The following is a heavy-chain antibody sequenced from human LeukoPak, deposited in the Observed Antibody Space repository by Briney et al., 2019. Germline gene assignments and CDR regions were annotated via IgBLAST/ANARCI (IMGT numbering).Heavy chain of an antibody. CDR1: GYTFTGYY. V-gene: IGHV1-2*02. J-gene: IGHJ3*02. CDR3: ARDRGSYFSDAFDI. CDR2: INPNSRGT. D-gene: IGHD1-26*01. Sequence: GASVKVSCKASGYTFTGYYMNWVRQAPGQGLEWKGWINPNSRGTNYAQKFQGRVTMTRDTSISTAYMELSRLRSDDTAVYYCARDRGSYFSDAFDIWVQGTMVTVSS.